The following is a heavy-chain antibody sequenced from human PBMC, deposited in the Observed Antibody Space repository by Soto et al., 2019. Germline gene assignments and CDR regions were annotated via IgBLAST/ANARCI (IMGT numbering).Heavy chain of an antibody. CDR2: VSYSGTT. CDR1: GDSVSSGIYY. V-gene: IGHV4-30-4*01. Sequence: SETLSLTCTVSGDSVSSGIYYWSWIRQSPGKGLQWIGYVSYSGTTYYNPSLESRITMSLDTSKNQFSLKVTSVTAADTAVYYFARVRGGLLWFGEPIRDYGMDVWGQGTTVTVSS. J-gene: IGHJ6*02. D-gene: IGHD3-10*01. CDR3: ARVRGGLLWFGEPIRDYGMDV.